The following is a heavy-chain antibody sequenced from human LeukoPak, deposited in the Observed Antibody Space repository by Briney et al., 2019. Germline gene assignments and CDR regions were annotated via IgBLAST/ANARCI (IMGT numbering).Heavy chain of an antibody. Sequence: GGSLRLSCAASGFTFSSYAMHWVRQAPEKGLEYVSAISSNGGSTYYANSVKGRFTISRDNSKNTLYLQMGSLRAEDMAVYYCARVRYSSSWSDYWGQGTLVTVSS. CDR2: ISSNGGST. J-gene: IGHJ4*02. CDR1: GFTFSSYA. CDR3: ARVRYSSSWSDY. V-gene: IGHV3-64*01. D-gene: IGHD6-13*01.